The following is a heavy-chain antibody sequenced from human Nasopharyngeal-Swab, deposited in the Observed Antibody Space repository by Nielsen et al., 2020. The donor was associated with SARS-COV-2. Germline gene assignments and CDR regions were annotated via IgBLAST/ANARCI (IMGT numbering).Heavy chain of an antibody. V-gene: IGHV1-8*01. J-gene: IGHJ4*02. D-gene: IGHD3-22*01. Sequence: ASVKVSCKASGYTFTSYDNNWVRQATGQGLEWMGWMNPNSGNPCYAQKFQGRVTMTRNTSISTAYMELSSLRSEDTAVYYCARLGASSRMGTMIVVALYYFDYWGQGTLVTVSS. CDR2: MNPNSGNP. CDR1: GYTFTSYD. CDR3: ARLGASSRMGTMIVVALYYFDY.